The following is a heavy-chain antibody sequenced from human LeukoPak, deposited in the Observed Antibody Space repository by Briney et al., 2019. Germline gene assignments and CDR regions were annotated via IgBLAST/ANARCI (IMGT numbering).Heavy chain of an antibody. CDR3: ARDLVTMFRGAPFDP. D-gene: IGHD3-10*01. V-gene: IGHV3-7*03. Sequence: GGSLRLSCAASGFTFSSYWMSWVRQAPGKGLEWVANIKQDGNEKYYVDSVKGRFTISRDNAKNSLYLQMNSLRAEDTAVYYCARDLVTMFRGAPFDPWGQGTLVTVSS. CDR1: GFTFSSYW. CDR2: IKQDGNEK. J-gene: IGHJ5*02.